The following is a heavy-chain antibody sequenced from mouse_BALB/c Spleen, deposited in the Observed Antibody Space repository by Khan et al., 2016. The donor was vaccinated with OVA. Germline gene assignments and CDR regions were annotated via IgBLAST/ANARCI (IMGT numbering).Heavy chain of an antibody. CDR1: GFTFSTYS. V-gene: IGHV5-6*01. CDR3: ASHLTGSFAY. Sequence: EVELVESGGDLVRPGGSLKLSCSASGFTFSTYSMSWVRQTPDKRLEWVATISSAGDYTFFPDGVRGRFTISRDNARNTLYLQMSSLRSEDTAMYYCASHLTGSFAYWGQGTLVTVSA. CDR2: ISSAGDYT. D-gene: IGHD4-1*01. J-gene: IGHJ3*01.